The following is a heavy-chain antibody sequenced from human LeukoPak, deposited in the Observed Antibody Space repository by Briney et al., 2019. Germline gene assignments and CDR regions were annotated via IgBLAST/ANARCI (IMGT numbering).Heavy chain of an antibody. CDR1: GFTFSSYS. J-gene: IGHJ4*02. Sequence: GGSLRLSSAASGFTFSSYSMNWVRQGPGKGLEWVSSISSSSSYIYYADSVKGRFTISRDNAKNSLYLQMNSLRAEDTAVYYCARISGWPATFDYWGQGTPVTVSS. V-gene: IGHV3-21*01. CDR3: ARISGWPATFDY. D-gene: IGHD6-19*01. CDR2: ISSSSSYI.